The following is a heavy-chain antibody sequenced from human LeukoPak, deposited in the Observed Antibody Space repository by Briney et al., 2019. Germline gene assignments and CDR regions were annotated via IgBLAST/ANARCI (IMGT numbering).Heavy chain of an antibody. D-gene: IGHD1-26*01. CDR2: IIPIFGTA. J-gene: IGHJ4*02. CDR3: ARGWELLFNFDY. V-gene: IGHV1-69*13. CDR1: GGTFSSYA. Sequence: GASVKVSCKASGGTFSSYAISWVRQAPGQGLEWMGGIIPIFGTANYAQKFQGRVTITADESTSTAYMELSSLRSEDTAVYYCARGWELLFNFDYWGQGTLVTVSS.